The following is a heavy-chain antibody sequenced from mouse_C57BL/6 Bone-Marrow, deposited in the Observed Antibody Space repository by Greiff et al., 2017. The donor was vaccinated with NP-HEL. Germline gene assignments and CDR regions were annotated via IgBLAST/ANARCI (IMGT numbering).Heavy chain of an antibody. V-gene: IGHV5-4*01. CDR2: ISDGGSYT. CDR1: GFTFSSYA. J-gene: IGHJ4*01. CDR3: ARDIGRWLLPYYYAMDY. Sequence: DVKLVESGGGLVKPGGSLKLSCAASGFTFSSYALSWVRQTPEKRLEWVATISDGGSYTYYPDNVKGRFTISRDNAKNNLYLQMSHLKSEDTAMYYCARDIGRWLLPYYYAMDYWGQGTSVTVSS. D-gene: IGHD2-3*01.